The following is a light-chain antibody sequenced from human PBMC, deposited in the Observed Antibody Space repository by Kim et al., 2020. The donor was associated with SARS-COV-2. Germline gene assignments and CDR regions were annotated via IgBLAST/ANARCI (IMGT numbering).Light chain of an antibody. J-gene: IGKJ1*01. CDR2: DAS. CDR1: QSVSSN. CDR3: QQYNKWPWT. Sequence: EIVMTQSPATLSVSPGERATLSCRASQSVSSNLAWYQQKPGQAPRLLIYDASTWATGIPARFSGSGSGTEFTLTISSLQSEDFAVYYCQQYNKWPWTFGQGTKVDIK. V-gene: IGKV3-15*01.